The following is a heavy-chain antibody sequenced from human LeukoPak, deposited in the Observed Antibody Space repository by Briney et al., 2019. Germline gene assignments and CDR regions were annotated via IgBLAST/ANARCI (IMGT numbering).Heavy chain of an antibody. V-gene: IGHV3-49*04. CDR3: TRAPQGLSGSYSAFDI. CDR1: GFTFGDYA. D-gene: IGHD1-26*01. CDR2: IRSKGYGGTT. J-gene: IGHJ3*02. Sequence: GGSLRLSCTASGFTFGDYAMSWVRQAPGKGLEWVGFIRSKGYGGTTEYAASVKGRFSISRDDSKSTAYLQMNSLKTEDTAVYYCTRAPQGLSGSYSAFDIWGQGTMVTVSS.